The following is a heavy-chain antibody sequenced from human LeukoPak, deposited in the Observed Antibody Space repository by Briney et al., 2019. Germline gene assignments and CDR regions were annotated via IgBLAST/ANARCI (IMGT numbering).Heavy chain of an antibody. CDR2: MNPNSGNT. V-gene: IGHV1-8*01. Sequence: GASVKVSCKASGYTFTSYDINWVRQATGQGLEWMGWMNPNSGNTGYAQKFQGRVTMTRNTSISTAYMELSSLRSEDTAVYYCARRITIFGVVTPTSAFDIWGQGTMVTVSS. CDR3: ARRITIFGVVTPTSAFDI. CDR1: GYTFTSYD. D-gene: IGHD3-3*01. J-gene: IGHJ3*02.